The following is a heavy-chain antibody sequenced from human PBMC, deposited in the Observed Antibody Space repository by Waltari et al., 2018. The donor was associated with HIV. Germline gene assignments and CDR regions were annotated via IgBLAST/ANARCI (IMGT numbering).Heavy chain of an antibody. CDR1: GGSFSSYY. V-gene: IGHV4-4*07. CDR2: IYSSGST. Sequence: QVQLQESGPGLVRPSETLSLTCTVSGGSFSSYYWSWIRQPAGKGLEWIGHIYSSGSTKYNPSLKSRVTMSVDTYNNQFSLRLNSVTAADTAVYYCARKLWFGEIRRIDPWGQGTLVIVSS. D-gene: IGHD3-10*01. J-gene: IGHJ5*02. CDR3: ARKLWFGEIRRIDP.